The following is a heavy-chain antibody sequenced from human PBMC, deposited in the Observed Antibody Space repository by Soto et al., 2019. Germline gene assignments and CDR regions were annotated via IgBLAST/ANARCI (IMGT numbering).Heavy chain of an antibody. D-gene: IGHD2-21*02. V-gene: IGHV1-46*04. J-gene: IGHJ3*02. CDR1: GYTFTAYH. CDR2: INPGEGYT. Sequence: QVQLVQSGAEVKKPGASVKVSCKASGYTFTAYHIHWVRQAPGQGPEWVGTINPGEGYTTYGQKLQGRLTMTKDTSTSTLYMELSSLSPDDTAIYYCAGAFVVVTSATVAFDIWGQGTLVTVSS. CDR3: AGAFVVVTSATVAFDI.